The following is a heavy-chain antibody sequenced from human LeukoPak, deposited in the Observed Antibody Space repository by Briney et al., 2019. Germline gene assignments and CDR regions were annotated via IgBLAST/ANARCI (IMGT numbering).Heavy chain of an antibody. CDR1: GGTFSSYA. CDR3: ARDGLSYYYDTMDAFDI. D-gene: IGHD3-22*01. V-gene: IGHV1-69*11. Sequence: SVKVSCKASGGTFSSYAISWVRQAPGQGLEWMGRIIPILGTANYAQKFQGRVTITADESTSTAYMELSSLRSEDTAVYYCARDGLSYYYDTMDAFDIWGQGTMVTVSS. CDR2: IIPILGTA. J-gene: IGHJ3*02.